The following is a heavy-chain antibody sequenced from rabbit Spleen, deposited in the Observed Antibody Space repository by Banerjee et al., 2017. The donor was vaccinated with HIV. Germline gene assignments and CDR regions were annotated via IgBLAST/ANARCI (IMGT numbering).Heavy chain of an antibody. J-gene: IGHJ6*01. CDR3: ARDSGSSFSSYGMDL. CDR1: GFILSSYYM. CDR2: IFTRDGST. Sequence: QEHLKESGGGLVQPGGSLKLSCKASGFILSSYYMNWVRQAPGKGLELIAWIFTRDGSTWYATWVNGRFTISKTSSTTVTLQMTSLTAADTAAYFCARDSGSSFSSYGMDLWGPGTLVTVS. D-gene: IGHD8-1*01. V-gene: IGHV1S45*01.